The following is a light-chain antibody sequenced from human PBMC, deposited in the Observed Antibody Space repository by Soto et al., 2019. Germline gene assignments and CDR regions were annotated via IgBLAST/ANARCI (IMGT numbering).Light chain of an antibody. CDR3: QQYVTLPHT. CDR2: KAS. J-gene: IGKJ5*01. CDR1: ESVKSW. V-gene: IGKV1-5*03. Sequence: DIQMTQSPSTLSASIGDRVTITCRASESVKSWLAWYQQKAGKAPKFLIYKASTLESGVPSRFSGSGSGTEFTLTISRLEPEDFVVYYCQQYVTLPHTFGQGTRLEI.